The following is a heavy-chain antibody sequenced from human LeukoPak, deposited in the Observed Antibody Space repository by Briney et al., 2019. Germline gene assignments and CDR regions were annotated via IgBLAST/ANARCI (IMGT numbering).Heavy chain of an antibody. CDR1: GFTFSSYW. V-gene: IGHV3-74*01. CDR3: ARDRVVPAAMLGYYYYYGMDV. J-gene: IGHJ6*02. D-gene: IGHD2-2*01. CDR2: ISSDGSST. Sequence: PGGSLRLSCAASGFTFSSYWMHWVRQAPGKGLVWVSRISSDGSSTSYADSVKGRFTISRDNAKNTRYLQMNSLRAEDTAVYYCARDRVVPAAMLGYYYYYGMDVWGQGTTVTVSS.